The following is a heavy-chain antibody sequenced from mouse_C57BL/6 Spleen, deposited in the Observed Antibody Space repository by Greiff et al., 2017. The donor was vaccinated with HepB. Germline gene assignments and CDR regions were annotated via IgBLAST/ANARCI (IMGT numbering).Heavy chain of an antibody. Sequence: EVKLVESGGGLVKPGGSLKLSCAASGFTFSSYAMSWVRQTPEKRLEWVATISDGGSYTYYPDNVKGRFTIARDNAKNNLYLQMSHLKSEDTAMYYCAREGKLGPFAYWGQGTLVTVSA. D-gene: IGHD4-1*01. CDR1: GFTFSSYA. V-gene: IGHV5-4*01. CDR2: ISDGGSYT. CDR3: AREGKLGPFAY. J-gene: IGHJ3*01.